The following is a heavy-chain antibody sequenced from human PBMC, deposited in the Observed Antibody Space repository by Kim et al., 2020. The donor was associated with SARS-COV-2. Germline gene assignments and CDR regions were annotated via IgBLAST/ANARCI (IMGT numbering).Heavy chain of an antibody. Sequence: FHGRVTITADKSTSTAYMELSSLRSEDTAVYYCARDLGDSSSWYGGWFDPWGQGTLVTVSS. CDR3: ARDLGDSSSWYGGWFDP. V-gene: IGHV1-69*04. D-gene: IGHD6-13*01. J-gene: IGHJ5*02.